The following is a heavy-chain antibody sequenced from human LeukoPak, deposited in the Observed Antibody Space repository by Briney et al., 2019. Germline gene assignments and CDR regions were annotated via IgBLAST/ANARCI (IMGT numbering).Heavy chain of an antibody. CDR1: GGSISSYY. V-gene: IGHV4-59*01. J-gene: IGHJ4*02. CDR3: ARDTLDYFDY. Sequence: TPSETLSLTCTVSGGSISSYYWSWIRQPPGKGLEWIAYIYYTGSTNYNPSLKSRVTISVDTSKNQFSLKLGSVTAADTAVYYCARDTLDYFDYWGQGTLVTVSS. CDR2: IYYTGST.